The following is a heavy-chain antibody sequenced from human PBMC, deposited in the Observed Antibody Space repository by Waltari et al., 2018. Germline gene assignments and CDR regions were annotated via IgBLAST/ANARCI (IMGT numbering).Heavy chain of an antibody. CDR3: AKDIEGGSGVDAFDI. J-gene: IGHJ3*02. Sequence: EVQLVESGGGLVQPGRSLRLSCAASGFTFDDYAMHWVRQAPGKGLEGVSGISWNSGSIGYADSVKGRFTISRDNAKNSLYLQMNSLRAEDTALYYCAKDIEGGSGVDAFDIWGQGTMVTVSS. CDR2: ISWNSGSI. D-gene: IGHD6-19*01. CDR1: GFTFDDYA. V-gene: IGHV3-9*01.